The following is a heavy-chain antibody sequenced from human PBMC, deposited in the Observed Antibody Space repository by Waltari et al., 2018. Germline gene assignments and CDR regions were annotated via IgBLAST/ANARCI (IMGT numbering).Heavy chain of an antibody. CDR2: INHSGST. D-gene: IGHD3-22*01. V-gene: IGHV4-34*01. CDR3: ARADRDYDSSGYHFDY. Sequence: QVQLQQWGAGLLKPSETLSLTCAVYGGSFSGYYWSWIRQPPGKGLEWIGEINHSGSTNYNPSIKSRVTISVDTSKNQFSLKLSSVTAADTAVYYCARADRDYDSSGYHFDYWGQGNLVTVSS. J-gene: IGHJ4*02. CDR1: GGSFSGYY.